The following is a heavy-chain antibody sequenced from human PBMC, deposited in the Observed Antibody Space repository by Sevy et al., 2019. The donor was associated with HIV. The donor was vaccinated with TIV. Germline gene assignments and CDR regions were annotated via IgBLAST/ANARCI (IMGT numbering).Heavy chain of an antibody. V-gene: IGHV1-18*04. CDR3: ARATTYYDILTCSYNWFDS. D-gene: IGHD3-9*01. J-gene: IGHJ5*01. Sequence: ASVKVSCKASGYTFTSYGISWVRQAPGQGLEWMGWISAYNGNTNYAQKLQGRVTMTTDTSTSTAYMELRSLRSDDTAVYYWARATTYYDILTCSYNWFDSWGQGTLVTVSS. CDR1: GYTFTSYG. CDR2: ISAYNGNT.